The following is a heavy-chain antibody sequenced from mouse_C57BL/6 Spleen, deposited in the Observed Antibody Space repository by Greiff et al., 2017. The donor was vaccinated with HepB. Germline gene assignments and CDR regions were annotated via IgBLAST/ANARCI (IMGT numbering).Heavy chain of an antibody. CDR3: ARGGNVYWYFDV. Sequence: VQLQQSGPELVKPGASVKISCKASGYTFTDYYMNWVKQSHGKSLEWIGDINPNNGGTSYNQKFKGKATLTVDKSSSTAYMELRSLTSEDSAVYYCARGGNVYWYFDVWGTGTTVTVSS. V-gene: IGHV1-26*01. J-gene: IGHJ1*03. CDR2: INPNNGGT. CDR1: GYTFTDYY.